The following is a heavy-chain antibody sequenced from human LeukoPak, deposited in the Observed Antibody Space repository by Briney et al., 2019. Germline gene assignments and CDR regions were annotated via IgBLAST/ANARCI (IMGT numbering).Heavy chain of an antibody. J-gene: IGHJ4*02. D-gene: IGHD5-12*01. CDR3: ARVGLDRRGYSGYEAFDY. V-gene: IGHV3-21*01. Sequence: GGSLRLSCSASGFTFSTYYMNWVRQAPGKGLEWVSSISTSSSYIYYADAVKGRFTISRDNAKNSLYLQINSLRAEDTAVYYCARVGLDRRGYSGYEAFDYWGQGTLVTVSS. CDR1: GFTFSTYY. CDR2: ISTSSSYI.